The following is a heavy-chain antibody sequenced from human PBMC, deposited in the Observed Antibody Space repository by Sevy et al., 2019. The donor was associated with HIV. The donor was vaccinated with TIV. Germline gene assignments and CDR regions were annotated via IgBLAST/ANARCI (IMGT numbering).Heavy chain of an antibody. CDR2: IYYTGST. CDR1: GGSISSSSYY. D-gene: IGHD6-19*01. CDR3: ARRINTSGRYAFDY. Sequence: SETLSLTCTVSGGSISSSSYYWGWIRQPPEKGLEWIGKIYYTGSTYYSPSLKSRVTISVDTSKNQFSLKVNSVTAAETAVYYCARRINTSGRYAFDYWGQGAQVTVSS. J-gene: IGHJ4*02. V-gene: IGHV4-39*01.